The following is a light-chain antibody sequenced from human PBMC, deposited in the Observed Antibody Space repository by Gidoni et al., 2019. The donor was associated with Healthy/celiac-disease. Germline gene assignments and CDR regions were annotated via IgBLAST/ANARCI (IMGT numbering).Light chain of an antibody. CDR2: DVS. Sequence: QSAPTQPRSVSGSPGQSVTISCTGTSSDVGGYNYVSWYQQHPGKAPKLMIYDVSKRPSGVPDRFSGSKSGNTASLTISGLQAEDEADYYCCSYAGSYRANWVFGGGTKLTVL. J-gene: IGLJ3*02. CDR1: SSDVGGYNY. CDR3: CSYAGSYRANWV. V-gene: IGLV2-11*01.